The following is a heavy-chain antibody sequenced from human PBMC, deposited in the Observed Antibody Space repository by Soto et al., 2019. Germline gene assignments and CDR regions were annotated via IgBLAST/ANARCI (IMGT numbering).Heavy chain of an antibody. J-gene: IGHJ4*02. CDR2: ISGSDGKT. D-gene: IGHD1-26*01. V-gene: IGHV3-23*01. CDR3: ARWSFLDY. CDR1: GFSFTSYA. Sequence: GGSLRLSCAASGFSFTSYALSWVRQAPGKGLEWVSTISGSDGKTYYADSVKGRFSISRDTSKTTLYLQMNSLRVEDTAVYYCARWSFLDYWGQGTRVTVYS.